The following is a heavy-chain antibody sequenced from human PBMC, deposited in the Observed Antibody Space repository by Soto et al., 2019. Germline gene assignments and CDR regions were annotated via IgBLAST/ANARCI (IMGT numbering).Heavy chain of an antibody. J-gene: IGHJ3*02. D-gene: IGHD3-3*01. Sequence: SETLSLTCAVYGGSFSGYYWSWIRQPPGKGLEWIGEINHSGSTNYNPSLKSRVTISVDTSKNQFSLKLSSVTAADTAVYYCASSEPGLTILDYDAFDIWGQGTMVTVSS. V-gene: IGHV4-34*01. CDR1: GGSFSGYY. CDR2: INHSGST. CDR3: ASSEPGLTILDYDAFDI.